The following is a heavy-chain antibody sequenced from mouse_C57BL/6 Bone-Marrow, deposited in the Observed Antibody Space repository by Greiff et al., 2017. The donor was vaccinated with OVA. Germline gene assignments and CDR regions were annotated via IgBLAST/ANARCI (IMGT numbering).Heavy chain of an antibody. CDR1: GFNIKDDY. CDR2: IDPENGDT. V-gene: IGHV14-4*01. D-gene: IGHD1-1*01. Sequence: EVQLQQSGAELVRPGASVKLSCTASGFNIKDDYMHWVKQRPEQGLEWIGWIDPENGDTEYASKFQGKATITADTSSNTAYLQLSSLTSEDTAVYYCARHTTVVAKDYFDYWGQGTTLTVSS. CDR3: ARHTTVVAKDYFDY. J-gene: IGHJ2*01.